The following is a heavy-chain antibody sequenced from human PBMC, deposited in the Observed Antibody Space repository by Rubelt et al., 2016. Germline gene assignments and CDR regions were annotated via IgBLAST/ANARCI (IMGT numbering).Heavy chain of an antibody. CDR2: NSHSGST. CDR3: ATRLPTDY. CDR1: GGSFSDHN. D-gene: IGHD2-15*01. V-gene: IGHV4-34*01. Sequence: QVQLKQWGTGLLRPSETLSLTCAVYGGSFSDHNWSWIRQPPGKGLEWIGENSHSGSTNYNPALKSRVTVSVDTSKNQFSQKGTSLTAADTAVYFCATRLPTDYWSQGTPVTV. J-gene: IGHJ4*02.